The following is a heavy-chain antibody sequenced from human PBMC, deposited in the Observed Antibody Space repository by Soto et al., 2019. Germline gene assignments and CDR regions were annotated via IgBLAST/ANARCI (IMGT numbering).Heavy chain of an antibody. CDR3: AKTPNYYDSSGYWFDP. D-gene: IGHD3-22*01. Sequence: GESLKISCKGSGYSFTSYWISWVRQMPGKGLEWMGRIDPSDSYTNYSPSFQGHVTISADKSISTAYLQWSSLKASDTAMYYCAKTPNYYDSSGYWFDPWGQGTLVTVSS. J-gene: IGHJ5*02. V-gene: IGHV5-10-1*01. CDR2: IDPSDSYT. CDR1: GYSFTSYW.